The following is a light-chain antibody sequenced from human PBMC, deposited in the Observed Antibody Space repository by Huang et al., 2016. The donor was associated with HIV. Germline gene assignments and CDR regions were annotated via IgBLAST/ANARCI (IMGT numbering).Light chain of an antibody. V-gene: IGKV1-5*03. CDR1: QRISTW. CDR3: QHQWT. Sequence: DIQVTQSPSTLSAFVGDRVNITCRTSQRISTWLAWYQQRPGKAPNLLISKASNFETWVPSRFSGNGSGTEFTLTINGLQPDDLATYYCQHQWTFGQGTKVEIK. J-gene: IGKJ1*01. CDR2: KAS.